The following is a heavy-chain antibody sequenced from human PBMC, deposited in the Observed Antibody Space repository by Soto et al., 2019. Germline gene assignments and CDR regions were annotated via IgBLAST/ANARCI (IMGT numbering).Heavy chain of an antibody. D-gene: IGHD6-13*01. CDR2: MNPNSGNT. V-gene: IGHV1-8*01. J-gene: IGHJ6*02. CDR1: GYTFTSYD. CDR3: ARLLWYSSSWPYYYYGMDV. Sequence: GASVKVSCKASGYTFTSYDINWVRQATGQGLEWMGWMNPNSGNTGYAQKFQGRVTMTRNTSISTAYMELSSLRSEDTAVYYCARLLWYSSSWPYYYYGMDVWGQGTTVTVSS.